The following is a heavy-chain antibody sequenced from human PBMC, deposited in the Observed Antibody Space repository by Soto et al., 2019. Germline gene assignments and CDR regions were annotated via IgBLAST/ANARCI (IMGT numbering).Heavy chain of an antibody. Sequence: GESLKISCQGSGDTFSNYWINWVRQMPGKGLEWMGRIDPDDSSTNHSPSFEGHVTISADKSINTAYLHWYSLKASDSAMYYCARRMTLVGWGQGTLVTVSS. J-gene: IGHJ4*02. D-gene: IGHD3-10*02. CDR3: ARRMTLVG. V-gene: IGHV5-10-1*01. CDR1: GDTFSNYW. CDR2: IDPDDSST.